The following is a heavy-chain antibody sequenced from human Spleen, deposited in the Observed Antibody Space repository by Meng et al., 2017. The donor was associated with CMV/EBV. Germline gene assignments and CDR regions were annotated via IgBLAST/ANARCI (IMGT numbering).Heavy chain of an antibody. Sequence: GGSLRLSCAASGFTFTDFYINWIRQAPGKGLEWLSFISGSGNTISYADSVKGRFTISRDNAKNSVYLQMNSLGVDDTAVYYCARDRLELTQGRGSWGQGTLVTVSS. CDR1: GFTFTDFY. J-gene: IGHJ5*02. CDR2: ISGSGNTI. V-gene: IGHV3-11*04. D-gene: IGHD1-26*01. CDR3: ARDRLELTQGRGS.